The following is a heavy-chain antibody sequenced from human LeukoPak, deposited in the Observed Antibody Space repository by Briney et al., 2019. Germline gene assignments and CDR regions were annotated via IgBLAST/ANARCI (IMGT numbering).Heavy chain of an antibody. D-gene: IGHD6-13*01. CDR2: ISAYNGNT. CDR3: ARDVAAAGYYYYGMDV. CDR1: GYTFTSCG. V-gene: IGHV1-18*01. Sequence: ASVKVSCKASGYTFTSCGISWVRQAPGQGLEWMGWISAYNGNTNYAQKLQGRVTMTTDTSTSTAYMELRSLRSDDTAVYYCARDVAAAGYYYYGMDVWGQGTTVTVSS. J-gene: IGHJ6*02.